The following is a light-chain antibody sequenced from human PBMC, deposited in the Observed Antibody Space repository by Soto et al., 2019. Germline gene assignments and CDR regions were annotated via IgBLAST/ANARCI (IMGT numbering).Light chain of an antibody. Sequence: EIVLTQSPGTMSLSPGERATLSCRASQSVSSSYLAWYQQKPGQAPRLLIYGASSRATGIPDRFSGSGSGTDFTLTISRLEPDDFPVFYCQQYGGSALYTFGQGPKLEIK. CDR1: QSVSSSY. CDR3: QQYGGSALYT. J-gene: IGKJ2*01. CDR2: GAS. V-gene: IGKV3-20*01.